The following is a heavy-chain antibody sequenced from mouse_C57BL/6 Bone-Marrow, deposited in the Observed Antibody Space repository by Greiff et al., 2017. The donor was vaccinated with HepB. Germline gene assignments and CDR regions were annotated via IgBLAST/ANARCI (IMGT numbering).Heavy chain of an antibody. D-gene: IGHD2-3*01. Sequence: QVQLKESGAELVKPGASVKMSCKASGYTFTTYPIEWMKQNHGKSLEWIGNFHPYNDDTKYNEKFKGKATLTVEKSSSTVYLELSRLTSDDSAVYYCARGYDGYYWFAYWGQGTLVTVSA. CDR2: FHPYNDDT. CDR3: ARGYDGYYWFAY. CDR1: GYTFTTYP. J-gene: IGHJ3*01. V-gene: IGHV1-47*01.